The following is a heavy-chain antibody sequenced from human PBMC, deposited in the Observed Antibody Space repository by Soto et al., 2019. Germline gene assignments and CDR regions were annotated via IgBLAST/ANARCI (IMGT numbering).Heavy chain of an antibody. CDR3: AKREGNTYGLFH. CDR2: INTDGSST. D-gene: IGHD5-18*01. CDR1: GFSFSNYW. J-gene: IGHJ4*02. V-gene: IGHV3-74*01. Sequence: EVQLVESGGGLVQPGGSLRLSCAASGFSFSNYWIHWVRQAPGKGLVWVSRINTDGSSTDYAPSVKGRFTISRDNAKNTLYLQMNSLTAEDTSIYYCAKREGNTYGLFHWGQGTLVTVSS.